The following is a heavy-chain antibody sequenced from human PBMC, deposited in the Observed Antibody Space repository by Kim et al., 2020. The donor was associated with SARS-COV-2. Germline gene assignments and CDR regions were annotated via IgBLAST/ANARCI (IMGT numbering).Heavy chain of an antibody. CDR3: ERFHPQYPRRVPTY. CDR1: GYSFTSYW. D-gene: IGHD2-2*01. J-gene: IGHJ4*02. V-gene: IGHV5-10-1*01. CDR2: IDPSDSYT. Sequence: GESLKISCKGSGYSFTSYWISWVRQMPGKGLEWMGRIDPSDSYTNYSPSFQGHVTISADKSISTAYLQWSSLKASDTAMYYCERFHPQYPRRVPTYWGQGTLVTVSS.